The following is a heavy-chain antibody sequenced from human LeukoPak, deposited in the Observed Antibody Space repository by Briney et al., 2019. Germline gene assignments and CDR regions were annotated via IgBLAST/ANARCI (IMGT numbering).Heavy chain of an antibody. D-gene: IGHD1-26*01. J-gene: IGHJ3*02. CDR3: ARAVGAITASDI. Sequence: SETLSLTCTVSGGSISSYYWSWIRQPPGKGLEWIGYIYYSGSTNYNPSLKSRVTISVDTSKNQFSLKLSSVTAADTAVYYCARAVGAITASDIWGQGTMVTVSS. CDR2: IYYSGST. CDR1: GGSISSYY. V-gene: IGHV4-59*12.